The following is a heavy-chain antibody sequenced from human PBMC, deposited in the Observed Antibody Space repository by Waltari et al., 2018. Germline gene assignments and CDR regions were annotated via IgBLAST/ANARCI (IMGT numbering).Heavy chain of an antibody. CDR1: GGSFSGYY. V-gene: IGHV4-34*01. CDR2: INHTGST. CDR3: ARHLWQWLLREDYFDY. J-gene: IGHJ4*02. Sequence: QVQLQQWGAGLLKPSETLSLTCAVYGGSFSGYYWSWIRQPPGKGLEWIGEINHTGSTNSTPSLKSRVTISVDTSKNQFSLKLSSVTAADTAVYYCARHLWQWLLREDYFDYWGQGTLVTVSS. D-gene: IGHD6-19*01.